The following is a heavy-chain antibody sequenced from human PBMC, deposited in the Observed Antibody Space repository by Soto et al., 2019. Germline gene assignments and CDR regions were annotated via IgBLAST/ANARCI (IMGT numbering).Heavy chain of an antibody. CDR3: AASSGYYLTAVN. CDR2: IYYSGST. J-gene: IGHJ4*02. Sequence: QGSLKKRGPGLGNPPQTRPLTGPAPGGPSTVGGSNWAGTRQHPGKGLEGIGYIYYSGSTYYNPSLKSRVTISVDTSKNQFSLKLSSVTAADTAVYYCAASSGYYLTAVNWGQGTLVTVSS. D-gene: IGHD3-22*01. V-gene: IGHV4-31*04. CDR1: GGPSTVGGSN.